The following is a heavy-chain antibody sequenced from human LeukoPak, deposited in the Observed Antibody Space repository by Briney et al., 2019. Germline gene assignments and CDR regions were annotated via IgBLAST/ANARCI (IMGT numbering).Heavy chain of an antibody. J-gene: IGHJ6*02. CDR2: ISGSGGST. CDR3: ARSARIVVVPAAIPGGDYYGMDV. Sequence: GGSLRLSCAASGFTFSSYAMSWVRQAPGKGLEWVSAISGSGGSTYYADSVKGRFTISRDNSKNTLYLQMNSLRAEDTAVYYCARSARIVVVPAAIPGGDYYGMDVWGQGTTVTVSS. D-gene: IGHD2-2*01. V-gene: IGHV3-23*01. CDR1: GFTFSSYA.